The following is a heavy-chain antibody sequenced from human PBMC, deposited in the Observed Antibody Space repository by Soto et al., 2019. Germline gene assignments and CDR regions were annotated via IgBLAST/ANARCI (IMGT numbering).Heavy chain of an antibody. D-gene: IGHD3-10*02. CDR2: VYYSGST. Sequence: KPSETLSLTCTVSGGSVSSDSYYWAWIRQPPGKGLEWIGYVYYSGSTNYNPSLKSRVTISVDTSKNQFSLKLSSVTAADTAVYYCARGLYYYVADYWGQGTLVTVSS. V-gene: IGHV4-61*01. CDR1: GGSVSSDSYY. J-gene: IGHJ4*02. CDR3: ARGLYYYVADY.